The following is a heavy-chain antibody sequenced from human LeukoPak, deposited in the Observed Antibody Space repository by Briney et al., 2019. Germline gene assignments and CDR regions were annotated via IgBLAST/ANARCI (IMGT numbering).Heavy chain of an antibody. J-gene: IGHJ5*02. Sequence: GASVKVSCKASGGTFSSYAISWVRQAPGQGPEWMGGIIPIFGTANYAQKFQGRVTTTADKSTSTAYMELSSLRSEDTAVYYCARVVTAPYNWFDPWGQGTLVTVSS. D-gene: IGHD2-21*02. V-gene: IGHV1-69*06. CDR1: GGTFSSYA. CDR3: ARVVTAPYNWFDP. CDR2: IIPIFGTA.